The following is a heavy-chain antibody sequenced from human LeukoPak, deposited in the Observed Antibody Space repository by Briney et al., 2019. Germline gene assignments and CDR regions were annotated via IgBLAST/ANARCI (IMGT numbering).Heavy chain of an antibody. Sequence: GGSLRLSCAASGFTFTTYWMTWVRQAPGKGLEWVSAIGGSGGSTYYADSVKGRFTISRDNPKKTLYLQMDSLRAEDTAVYYCAKDHYYDSSNYYYGRPNFFDYWGQGTLVTVSS. D-gene: IGHD3-22*01. J-gene: IGHJ4*02. CDR2: IGGSGGST. CDR1: GFTFTTYW. CDR3: AKDHYYDSSNYYYGRPNFFDY. V-gene: IGHV3-23*01.